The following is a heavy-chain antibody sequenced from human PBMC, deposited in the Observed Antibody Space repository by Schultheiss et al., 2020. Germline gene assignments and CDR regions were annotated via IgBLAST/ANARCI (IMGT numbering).Heavy chain of an antibody. V-gene: IGHV3-30*18. D-gene: IGHD6-19*01. CDR1: GFTFSNAW. CDR3: AKDWRWLVVSRAFDI. J-gene: IGHJ3*02. CDR2: ILYDGSNK. Sequence: GGSLRLSCAASGFTFSNAWMSWVRQAPGKGLEWVAVILYDGSNKYYADSVKGRFTISRDNSKNTLYLQMNSLRAEDTAVYYCAKDWRWLVVSRAFDIWGQGTMVTVSS.